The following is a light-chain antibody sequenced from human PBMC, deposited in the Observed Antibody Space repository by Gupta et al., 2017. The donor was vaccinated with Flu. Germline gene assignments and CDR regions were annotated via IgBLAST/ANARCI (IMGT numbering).Light chain of an antibody. V-gene: IGLV3-25*03. CDR3: QSADNSGIFV. Sequence: SYELTQAPSVSVYPGQTARITCSGDTLSKQFAYWYQQKPGQAPVLVIYKDIERPTGIPERFSGSSSGTTVTLTISGAQAEDEADYYCQSADNSGIFVFGAGTKVTVL. CDR1: TLSKQF. J-gene: IGLJ1*01. CDR2: KDI.